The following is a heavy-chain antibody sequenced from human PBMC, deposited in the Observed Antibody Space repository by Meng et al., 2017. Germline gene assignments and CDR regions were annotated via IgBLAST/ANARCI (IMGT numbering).Heavy chain of an antibody. Sequence: SETLSLTCAVYGGSFSGYYWSWIRQPPGKGLEWIGEINHSGSTNYNPSLKSRVTISVDTSKNQFPLKLSSVTAADTAVYYCARVAGENKTLDYWGQGTLVTVSS. CDR3: ARVAGENKTLDY. J-gene: IGHJ4*02. CDR2: INHSGST. D-gene: IGHD6-19*01. V-gene: IGHV4-34*01. CDR1: GGSFSGYY.